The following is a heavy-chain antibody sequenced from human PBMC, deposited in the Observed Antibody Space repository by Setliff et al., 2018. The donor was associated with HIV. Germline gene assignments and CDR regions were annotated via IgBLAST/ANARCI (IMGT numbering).Heavy chain of an antibody. D-gene: IGHD4-4*01. Sequence: PSETLSLTCAVSGASDISYIWWSWVRQPPGKGLEWIGEVYHTGSTNLNPSLKSRVTISIDKAKNQFSLKLSSVTAADTAMYYCARGRMATVLIRNWIDPWGQGSLVTVSS. CDR1: GASDISYIW. CDR3: ARGRMATVLIRNWIDP. J-gene: IGHJ5*02. CDR2: VYHTGST. V-gene: IGHV4-4*02.